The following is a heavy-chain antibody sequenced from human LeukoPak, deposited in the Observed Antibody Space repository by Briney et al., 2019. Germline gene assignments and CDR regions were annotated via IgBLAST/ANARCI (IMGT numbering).Heavy chain of an antibody. CDR1: GGSISSSSYY. Sequence: PSETLSLTCTVSGGSISSSSYYWGWIRQPPGKGLEWIGSIYHSGSTYYNPSLKSRVTISVDTSKNQFSLKLSSVTAADTAVYYCARVGVHYDFWSGFDPWGQGTLVTVSS. J-gene: IGHJ5*02. V-gene: IGHV4-39*07. D-gene: IGHD3-3*01. CDR2: IYHSGST. CDR3: ARVGVHYDFWSGFDP.